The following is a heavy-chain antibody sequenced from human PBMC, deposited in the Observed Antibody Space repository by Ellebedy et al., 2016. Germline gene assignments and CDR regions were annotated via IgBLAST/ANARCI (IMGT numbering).Heavy chain of an antibody. V-gene: IGHV3-13*04. CDR1: GVTLSRHD. CDR2: ISVAGNR. J-gene: IGHJ1*01. CDR3: ARGSNNGYYPRGEFLVH. D-gene: IGHD3-3*01. Sequence: GGSLRLXXAASGVTLSRHDMHWVRQGRGKGLEWVSSISVAGNRKYADSVKGRFTISRDNAKNSLYLQMNSLRAEDTAMYYCARGSNNGYYPRGEFLVHWGQGTLVTVSS.